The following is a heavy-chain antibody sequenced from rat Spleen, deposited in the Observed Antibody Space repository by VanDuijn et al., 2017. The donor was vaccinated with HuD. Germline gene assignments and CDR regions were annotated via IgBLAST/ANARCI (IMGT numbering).Heavy chain of an antibody. CDR1: GFTFSHYD. CDR3: TRGYYGYNYGY. CDR2: ISSDGGRN. D-gene: IGHD1-9*01. J-gene: IGHJ2*01. Sequence: EVQLVVSGGGLVQPGRSMKLSCAASGFTFSHYDMAWVRQATKKGLAWVATISSDGGRNFYRNSVKGRFTVSRDNAQNTLYLQMDSLRSEDTATYYCTRGYYGYNYGYWGQGVMVTVSS. V-gene: IGHV5-7*01.